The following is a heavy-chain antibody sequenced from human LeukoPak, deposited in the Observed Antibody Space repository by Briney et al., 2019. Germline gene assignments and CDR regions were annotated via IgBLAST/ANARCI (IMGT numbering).Heavy chain of an antibody. Sequence: GGSLRLSCAASGFTFSSYSMNWVRQAPGKGLEWVSSISSSSSYIYYADSVKGRFTISRDNSKNTLYLQMNSLRAEDTAVYYCAKPSGGAGDYFDYWGQGTLVTVSS. CDR3: AKPSGGAGDYFDY. CDR2: ISSSSSYI. CDR1: GFTFSSYS. J-gene: IGHJ4*02. D-gene: IGHD3-16*01. V-gene: IGHV3-21*01.